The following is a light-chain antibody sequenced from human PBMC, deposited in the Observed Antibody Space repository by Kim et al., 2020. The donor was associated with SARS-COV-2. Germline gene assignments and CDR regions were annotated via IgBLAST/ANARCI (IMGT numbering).Light chain of an antibody. V-gene: IGLV3-1*01. CDR1: NLGDKF. Sequence: SYELTQPPSVSVSPGQTASITCPGDNLGDKFVCWFQEKSGQSPVLVIYQNRKRPSGIPERFSGSNSGDTATLTISGTQAMDEAHYYCQAWDSNVVIFGGGTKLTVL. J-gene: IGLJ2*01. CDR3: QAWDSNVVI. CDR2: QNR.